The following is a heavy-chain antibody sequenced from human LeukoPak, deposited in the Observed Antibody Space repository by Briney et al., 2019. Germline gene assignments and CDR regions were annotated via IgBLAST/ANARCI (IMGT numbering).Heavy chain of an antibody. Sequence: GGSLRLSCAASGFTFSSYAMHWVRQAPGKGLEWVAVISYDGSNKYYADSVKGRFTISRDNSKNTLYLQMNSLRAEDTAVYYCATTVTTRFDYWGQGTLVTVSS. CDR2: ISYDGSNK. J-gene: IGHJ4*02. CDR3: ATTVTTRFDY. CDR1: GFTFSSYA. V-gene: IGHV3-30*04. D-gene: IGHD4-17*01.